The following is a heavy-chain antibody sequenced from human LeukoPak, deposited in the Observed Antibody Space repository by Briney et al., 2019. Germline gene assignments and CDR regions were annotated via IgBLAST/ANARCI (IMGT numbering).Heavy chain of an antibody. CDR1: GYTFTGYY. D-gene: IGHD6-19*01. CDR3: ARVSKSSGWNNYYYYMDV. V-gene: IGHV1-2*02. J-gene: IGHJ6*03. Sequence: ASVKVSCKASGYTFTGYYMHWVRQAPGQGLEWMGWINPNSGGTNYAQKFQGRVTMTRDTSISTAYMELSRLRSDDTAVYYCARVSKSSGWNNYYYYMDVWGKGTTVTISS. CDR2: INPNSGGT.